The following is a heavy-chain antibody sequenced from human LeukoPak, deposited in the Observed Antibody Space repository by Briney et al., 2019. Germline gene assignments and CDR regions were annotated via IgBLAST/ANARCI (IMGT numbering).Heavy chain of an antibody. V-gene: IGHV3-11*05. CDR1: GFSFSDYS. CDR2: RSSSSYT. J-gene: IGHJ4*02. Sequence: GGSLRLSCAASGFSFSDYSMSWIRQAPGKGLECISYRSSSSYTNYADSVKGRFTISRDNAKNSLYLQMNSLRAEDTAVYCCARGDYDSSGYYEVWGQGTLVTVSS. D-gene: IGHD3-22*01. CDR3: ARGDYDSSGYYEV.